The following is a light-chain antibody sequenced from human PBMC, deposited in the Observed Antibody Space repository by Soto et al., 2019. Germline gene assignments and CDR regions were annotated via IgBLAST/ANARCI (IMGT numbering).Light chain of an antibody. CDR1: SSDVGGYNF. Sequence: QSALTQPASVSGSPGQSITISCTGTSSDVGGYNFVSWYQHHPAKAPKLMIYDVSNRPSGVSNRFSGSKSGNTASLTIPGLQAEDEAHYYCSSFTSSDTLVVFGGGTKLTVL. CDR3: SSFTSSDTLVV. J-gene: IGLJ2*01. V-gene: IGLV2-14*03. CDR2: DVS.